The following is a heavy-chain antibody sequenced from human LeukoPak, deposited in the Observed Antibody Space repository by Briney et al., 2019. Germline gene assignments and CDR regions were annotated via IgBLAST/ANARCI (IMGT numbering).Heavy chain of an antibody. CDR1: GGSISSGDYY. J-gene: IGHJ4*02. V-gene: IGHV4-30-4*01. Sequence: KPSETLSLTCTVSGGSISSGDYYWSWIRQPPGKGLEWIGYIYYSGSTYYNPSLKSRVTISVDTSKNQFSLKLSSVTAADTAVYYCARFGSSWYLYYFDYWGQGTLVTASS. CDR3: ARFGSSWYLYYFDY. CDR2: IYYSGST. D-gene: IGHD6-13*01.